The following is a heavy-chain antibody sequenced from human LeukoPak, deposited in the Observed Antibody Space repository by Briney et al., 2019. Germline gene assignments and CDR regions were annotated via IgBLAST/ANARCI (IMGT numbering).Heavy chain of an antibody. J-gene: IGHJ4*02. V-gene: IGHV4-34*01. CDR2: INHSGST. D-gene: IGHD4-17*01. Sequence: PSETLSLTCAVYGGSFSGYYWSGIRQPPGKGLEGIGEINHSGSTNYNPSLKRRVTISVDTSKHQFSLRLSSVTAADTAVYYCAAYDYGDYPFDYWGQGTLVTVSS. CDR1: GGSFSGYY. CDR3: AAYDYGDYPFDY.